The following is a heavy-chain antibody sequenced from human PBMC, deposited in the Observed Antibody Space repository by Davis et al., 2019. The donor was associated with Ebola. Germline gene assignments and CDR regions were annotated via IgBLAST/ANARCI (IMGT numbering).Heavy chain of an antibody. Sequence: GGSLRLSCVGSGFTFDDYAMHWVRQVPEKGLEWVSSISWNSDSVGYVDSVKGRFTISKDNAKNTLYLQMNGLRADDTAMYYCARDSLRYSAAYGGWLDPWGQGTLVIVSS. V-gene: IGHV3-9*01. CDR2: ISWNSDSV. CDR3: ARDSLRYSAAYGGWLDP. J-gene: IGHJ5*02. CDR1: GFTFDDYA. D-gene: IGHD5-18*01.